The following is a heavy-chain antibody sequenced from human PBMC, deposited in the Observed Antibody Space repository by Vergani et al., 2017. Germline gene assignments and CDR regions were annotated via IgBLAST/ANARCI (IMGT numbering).Heavy chain of an antibody. CDR2: VYYTGST. D-gene: IGHD2-2*03. CDR3: ARVDGEDGMDV. CDR1: GASVNSYY. J-gene: IGHJ6*02. Sequence: QVKLQESGPGLVKPSETLSLTCTVSGASVNSYYWSWIRQPPGKGLEWIGYVYYTGSTSYSPSLESRVTISLDTSKNQFSLRLSSVTAADTAVYYCARVDGEDGMDVWGQGTTVTVSS. V-gene: IGHV4-59*02.